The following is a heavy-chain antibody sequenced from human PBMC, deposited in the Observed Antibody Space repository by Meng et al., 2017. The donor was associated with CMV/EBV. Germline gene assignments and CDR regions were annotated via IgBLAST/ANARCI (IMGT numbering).Heavy chain of an antibody. J-gene: IGHJ6*02. CDR1: GFTVSSNY. CDR2: IYSGGST. D-gene: IGHD6-25*01. CDR3: ATSGGYYYYGMDV. V-gene: IGHV3-53*01. Sequence: GGSLRLSCAASGFTVSSNYMSWVRQAPGKGLEWVSVIYSGGSTYYADSVKGRFTISRDKSKNTLYLQMNSLRAEDTAVYYCATSGGYYYYGMDVWGQGTTVTVSS.